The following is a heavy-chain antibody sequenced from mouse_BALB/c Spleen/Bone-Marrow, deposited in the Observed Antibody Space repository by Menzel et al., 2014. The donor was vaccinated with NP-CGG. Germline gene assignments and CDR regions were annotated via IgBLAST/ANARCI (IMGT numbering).Heavy chain of an antibody. D-gene: IGHD2-4*01. J-gene: IGHJ3*01. CDR2: ISSGGSYT. CDR3: ARKSYYDYDGRPWFAC. V-gene: IGHV5-9-3*01. CDR1: GFTFSSYA. Sequence: EVKLMESGGGLVKPGGSLKLSCAASGFTFSSYAMSWVRQTPEKRLEWVATISSGGSYTYYPDSVKGRFTISRDNAKNTLYLQMSSLRSEDTAMYYCARKSYYDYDGRPWFACWGQGTLVTVSA.